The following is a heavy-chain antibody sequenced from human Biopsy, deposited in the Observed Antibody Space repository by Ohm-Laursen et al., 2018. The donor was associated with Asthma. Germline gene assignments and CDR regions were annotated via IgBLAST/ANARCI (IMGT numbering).Heavy chain of an antibody. D-gene: IGHD3-22*01. CDR3: ARRWSSYDSSNYYLEQ. Sequence: SETLSLTCDVSGGSISVSNWWSWVRQPPGRGLEWIGQIYHLGNANYNPSLKSRFTMSVDKYKNQFSLKLTSVTAADTAVYFCARRWSSYDSSNYYLEQWGQGTLVTVSS. J-gene: IGHJ4*02. V-gene: IGHV4-4*02. CDR2: IYHLGNA. CDR1: GGSISVSNW.